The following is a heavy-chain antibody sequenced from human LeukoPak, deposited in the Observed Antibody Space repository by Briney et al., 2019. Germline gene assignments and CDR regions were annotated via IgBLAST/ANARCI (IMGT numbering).Heavy chain of an antibody. CDR3: ATERPGYIAEAFDT. J-gene: IGHJ3*02. D-gene: IGHD3-9*01. CDR2: IRYDGRNK. V-gene: IGHV3-30*02. Sequence: GGSLRLSCAASGFTFSSYGMHWVRQAPGKGLEGVAFIRYDGRNKYYADSVKGRFTISRDNAKNSLYLQMNSLRAEDTALYYCATERPGYIAEAFDTWGQGTMVTVSS. CDR1: GFTFSSYG.